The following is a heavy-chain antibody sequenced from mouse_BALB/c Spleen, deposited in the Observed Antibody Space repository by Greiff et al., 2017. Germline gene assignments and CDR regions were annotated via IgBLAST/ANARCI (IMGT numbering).Heavy chain of an antibody. D-gene: IGHD2-14*01. CDR3: ARSWPPYDRYYFDY. V-gene: IGHV1S56*01. CDR1: GYTFTSYY. Sequence: QVQLQQSGPELVKPGASVRISCKASGYTFTSYYIHWVKQRPGQGLEWIGWIYPGNVNTKYNEKFKGKATLTADKSSSTAYMQLSSLTSEDSAVYFCARSWPPYDRYYFDYWGQGTTLTVSS. J-gene: IGHJ2*01. CDR2: IYPGNVNT.